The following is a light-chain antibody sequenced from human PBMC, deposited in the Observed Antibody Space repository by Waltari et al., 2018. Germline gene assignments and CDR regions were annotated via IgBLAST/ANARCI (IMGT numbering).Light chain of an antibody. V-gene: IGKV3-20*01. CDR3: QHYVSLPVT. J-gene: IGKJ1*01. Sequence: EILLTQSPGTLSLSPGERATLSCRASQSVGRSLAWYQQKPGQPPRLLIYGTSNRATGTPYRFSGGGSGTDFSLTISRLEPEDVAVYYCQHYVSLPVTFGQGTKVEIK. CDR2: GTS. CDR1: QSVGRS.